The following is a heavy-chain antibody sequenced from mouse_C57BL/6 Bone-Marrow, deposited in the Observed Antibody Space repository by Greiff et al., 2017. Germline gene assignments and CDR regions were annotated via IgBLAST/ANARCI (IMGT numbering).Heavy chain of an antibody. CDR2: IYPRSGNT. J-gene: IGHJ3*01. Sequence: VQLQQSGAELARPGASVKLSCKASGYTFTSYGISWVKQSTGQGLEWIGEIYPRSGNTYYNEKFKGKATLTADKSSSTSYMELRSLTSEDSAVYFGARFTPVVEVRLAYWGQGTLVTVSA. V-gene: IGHV1-81*01. CDR1: GYTFTSYG. CDR3: ARFTPVVEVRLAY. D-gene: IGHD1-1*01.